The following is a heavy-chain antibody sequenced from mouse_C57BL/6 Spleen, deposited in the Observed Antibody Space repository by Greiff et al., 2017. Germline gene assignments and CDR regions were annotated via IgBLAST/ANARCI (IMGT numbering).Heavy chain of an antibody. D-gene: IGHD1-1*01. CDR2: INPNNGGT. J-gene: IGHJ1*03. CDR3: ASLHYYGSRYFDV. V-gene: IGHV1-26*01. Sequence: VQLQQSGPELVKPGASVKISCKASGYTFTDYYMNWVKQSHGKSLEWIGDINPNNGGTSYNQKFKGKATLTVDKSSSTAYMELRSLTSEDSAVYYCASLHYYGSRYFDVWGTGTTVTVSS. CDR1: GYTFTDYY.